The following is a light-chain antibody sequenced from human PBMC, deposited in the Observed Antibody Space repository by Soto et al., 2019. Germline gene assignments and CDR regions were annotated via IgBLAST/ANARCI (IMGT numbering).Light chain of an antibody. CDR2: GNS. CDR3: QSYDSSLSGRV. V-gene: IGLV1-40*01. CDR1: SSNIGAGYD. J-gene: IGLJ1*01. Sequence: QSVLTQPPSVSGAPGQRVTISCTGSSSNIGAGYDVHWYQQLPGTVPKLLIYGNSNRPSGVPDRFSGSKSGTSASLAITGLQAEDEADYYCQSYDSSLSGRVFGTGTK.